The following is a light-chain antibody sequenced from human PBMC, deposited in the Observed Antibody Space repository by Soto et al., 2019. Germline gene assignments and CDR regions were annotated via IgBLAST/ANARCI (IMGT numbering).Light chain of an antibody. V-gene: IGLV2-14*01. Sequence: QSALTQPASVSGSPGQSITISCTGSSSDIGDYKYVSWYKQHPGKAPKLMIYDVSNRPSGVSNRFSGSKSGNTASLTISGLQAEDEADYYCSSYTSTNFVIFGGGTK. CDR2: DVS. J-gene: IGLJ2*01. CDR1: SSDIGDYKY. CDR3: SSYTSTNFVI.